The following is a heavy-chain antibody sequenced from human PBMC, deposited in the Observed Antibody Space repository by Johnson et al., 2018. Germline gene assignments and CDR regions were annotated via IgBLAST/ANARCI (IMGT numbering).Heavy chain of an antibody. V-gene: IGHV4-59*01. CDR3: ARALWFGDLHYYMYV. J-gene: IGHJ6*03. D-gene: IGHD3-10*01. CDR2: IYYSGST. CDR1: GGSISTYY. Sequence: QVQLQESGPGLVKPSETLSLACTVSGGSISTYYWSWIRQPPGKGLDYIGNIYYSGSTNYNPSLRSRVTISVDTSTTHFSLKQSSVTASDTAVYYCARALWFGDLHYYMYVWGKGTTVTVAS.